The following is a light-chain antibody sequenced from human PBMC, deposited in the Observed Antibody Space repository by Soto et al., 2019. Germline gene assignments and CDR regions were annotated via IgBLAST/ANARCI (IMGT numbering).Light chain of an antibody. Sequence: QSVLTQPASVSGSPGQSIAISCTGTSSDLGYYNYVSWYQQRPGKAPKLIIYDVSSRPSGVSSRFSGSKSGNTASLTISGLQYEDEADYYCSSYTSSSTEVFGTGTKLTVL. CDR2: DVS. CDR1: SSDLGYYNY. J-gene: IGLJ1*01. V-gene: IGLV2-14*01. CDR3: SSYTSSSTEV.